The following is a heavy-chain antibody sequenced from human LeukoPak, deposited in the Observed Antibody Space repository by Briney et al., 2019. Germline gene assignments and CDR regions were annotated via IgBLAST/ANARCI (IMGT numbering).Heavy chain of an antibody. Sequence: GASVKVSCKASGYTFTSYYMHWVRQAPGQGLEWMGIINPSGGSTSYAQKFQGRVTMTRDTSTSTAYMELSSLRSEDTAVYYCARGAGVVPALYYYYYGMDVWGQGTTVTVSS. J-gene: IGHJ6*02. CDR2: INPSGGST. CDR3: ARGAGVVPALYYYYYGMDV. CDR1: GYTFTSYY. D-gene: IGHD2-2*01. V-gene: IGHV1-46*01.